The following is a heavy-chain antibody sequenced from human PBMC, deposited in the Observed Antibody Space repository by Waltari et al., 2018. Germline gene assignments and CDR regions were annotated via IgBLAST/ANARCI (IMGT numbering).Heavy chain of an antibody. CDR3: ARAVMEYSSSWYDY. J-gene: IGHJ4*02. CDR1: GFTFSSYW. Sequence: EVQLVESGGGLVQPGGSLRLSCAASGFTFSSYWMSWVRQAPGKGLEWVANIKQDGSDKYYVDSVKGRFTISRDNAKNSLYLQMNSLRAEDTAVYYCARAVMEYSSSWYDYWGQGTLVTVSS. D-gene: IGHD6-13*01. CDR2: IKQDGSDK. V-gene: IGHV3-7*04.